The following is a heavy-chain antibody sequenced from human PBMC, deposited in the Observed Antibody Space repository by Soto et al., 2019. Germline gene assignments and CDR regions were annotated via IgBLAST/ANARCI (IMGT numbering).Heavy chain of an antibody. J-gene: IGHJ3*02. CDR2: INPSGGST. CDR3: ARHVGEGGSYYVDAFDI. V-gene: IGHV1-46*01. Sequence: ASVKVSCKASVYTFTSYYMHWVRQAPGQGLEWMGIINPSGGSTSYAQKFQGRVTMTRDTSTSTVYMELSSLRSEDTAVYYCARHVGEGGSYYVDAFDIWGQGTMVTVSS. CDR1: VYTFTSYY. D-gene: IGHD1-26*01.